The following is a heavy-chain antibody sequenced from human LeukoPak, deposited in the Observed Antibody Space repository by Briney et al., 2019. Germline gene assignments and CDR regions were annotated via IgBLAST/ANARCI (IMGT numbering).Heavy chain of an antibody. CDR3: ARERLVVVAQYYYYGMDV. D-gene: IGHD3-22*01. V-gene: IGHV4-4*07. J-gene: IGHJ6*02. Sequence: PSETLSLTCTVSGGSISSYYWSWIRQPAGKGLEWIGRIYTSGSTNYNPSLKSRVTMSVDTSKNQFSLKLSSVTAADTAMYYCARERLVVVAQYYYYGMDVWGQGTTVTVSS. CDR2: IYTSGST. CDR1: GGSISSYY.